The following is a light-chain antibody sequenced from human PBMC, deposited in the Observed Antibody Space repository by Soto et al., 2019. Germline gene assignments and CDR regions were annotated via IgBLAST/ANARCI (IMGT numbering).Light chain of an antibody. CDR2: EVT. Sequence: QSALTQPPSASGSPGQSVTISCTGTSTDVGAYNYVSWYQQHPGKAPKLMIYEVTKRPSGVPDRFSGSKSGNTASLTVSGLQTEDEADYYCQSYNTSDHWVFGGGTKVTVL. CDR1: STDVGAYNY. CDR3: QSYNTSDHWV. V-gene: IGLV2-8*01. J-gene: IGLJ3*02.